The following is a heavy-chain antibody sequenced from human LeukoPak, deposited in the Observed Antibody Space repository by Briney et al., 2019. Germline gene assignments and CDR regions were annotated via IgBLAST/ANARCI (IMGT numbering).Heavy chain of an antibody. Sequence: GASLRLSCAASGFTFSSYVMSWVRQAPGKGLEWVSAISGSGGSTYYADSVKGRFTISRDNSKNTLYLQMNSLRAEDTAVYYCAKDGGYSYGQYYFDYWGQGTLVTVSS. CDR2: ISGSGGST. J-gene: IGHJ4*02. CDR1: GFTFSSYV. D-gene: IGHD5-18*01. V-gene: IGHV3-23*01. CDR3: AKDGGYSYGQYYFDY.